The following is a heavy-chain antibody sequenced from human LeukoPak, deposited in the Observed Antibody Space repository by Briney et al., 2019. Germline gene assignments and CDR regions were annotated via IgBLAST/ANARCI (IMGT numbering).Heavy chain of an antibody. D-gene: IGHD4-11*01. J-gene: IGHJ4*02. Sequence: GGSPRLSCAASGFTFSSYEMNWVRKAPGKGLEGVPFFSSSGSTKFYAASVKGRFTISRDKAKNSLYLKMNSLRAEDTAVYYCARDNYRRFDYWGQGTLVTVSS. CDR1: GFTFSSYE. CDR3: ARDNYRRFDY. V-gene: IGHV3-48*03. CDR2: FSSSGSTK.